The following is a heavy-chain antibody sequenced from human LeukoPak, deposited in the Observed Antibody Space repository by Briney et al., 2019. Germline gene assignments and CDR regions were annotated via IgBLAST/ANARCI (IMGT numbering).Heavy chain of an antibody. V-gene: IGHV3-7*01. Sequence: RGSLRVSCAASGFTFSSYWMSWVRQAPGKGLEWVANIKQDGSENYYVDSVKGGFTISRDIAKTSLYLQMNSLTAEATAVYYCARDEGSGSRDYWGQGTLRTASS. CDR2: IKQDGSEN. D-gene: IGHD3-10*01. CDR3: ARDEGSGSRDY. CDR1: GFTFSSYW. J-gene: IGHJ4*02.